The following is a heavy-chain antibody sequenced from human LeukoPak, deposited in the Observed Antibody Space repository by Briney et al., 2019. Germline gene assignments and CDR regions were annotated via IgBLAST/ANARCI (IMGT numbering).Heavy chain of an antibody. D-gene: IGHD2-2*01. CDR1: GGSISSYY. CDR3: ARAAIVVVPAATKEDAFDI. CDR2: IYYSGST. Sequence: SETLSLTCTVSGGSISSYYWSWIRQPPGKGLEWIGYIYYSGSTNYNPSLKSRVTISVDTSKNQFPLKLSSVTAADTAVYYCARAAIVVVPAATKEDAFDIWGQGTMVTVSS. V-gene: IGHV4-59*08. J-gene: IGHJ3*02.